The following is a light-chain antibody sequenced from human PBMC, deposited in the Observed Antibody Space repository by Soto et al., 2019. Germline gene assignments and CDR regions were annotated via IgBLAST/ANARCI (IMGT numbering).Light chain of an antibody. CDR1: QSISSY. Sequence: DIQMTQSPSSLSASVGDRVAITCGASQSISSYLNWYQQKPGKAPKLLIYAASTLESGVPSRFRGSGSGTAFTVTVSRLQPEALAAYHCQQGYSTLPPFGKGTKV. J-gene: IGKJ1*01. CDR3: QQGYSTLPP. V-gene: IGKV1-39*01. CDR2: AAS.